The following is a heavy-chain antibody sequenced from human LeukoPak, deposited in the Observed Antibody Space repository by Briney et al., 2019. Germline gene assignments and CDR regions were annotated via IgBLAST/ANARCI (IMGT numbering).Heavy chain of an antibody. CDR2: IYYSGST. CDR1: GYSINSGYY. Sequence: SETLSLTCTVSGYSINSGYYWAWIRQPPGKGLEWIGSIYYSGSTYYNPSLKSRVTISVDTSKNQFSLKLSSVTAADTAVYYCARDFGMVRGVIRGYWGQGTLVTVSS. D-gene: IGHD3-10*01. CDR3: ARDFGMVRGVIRGY. J-gene: IGHJ4*02. V-gene: IGHV4-38-2*02.